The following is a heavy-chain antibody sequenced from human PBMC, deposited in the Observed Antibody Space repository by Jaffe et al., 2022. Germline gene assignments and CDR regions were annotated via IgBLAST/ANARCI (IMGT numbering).Heavy chain of an antibody. V-gene: IGHV1-46*01. Sequence: QVQLVQSGAEVKKPGASVKVSCKASGYTFTSYYMHWVRQAPGQGLEWMGIINPSGGSTSYAQKFQGRVTMTRDTSTSTVYMELSSLRSEDTAVYYCARAGYDILTGYSFDYWGQGTLVTVSS. D-gene: IGHD3-9*01. CDR1: GYTFTSYY. J-gene: IGHJ4*02. CDR3: ARAGYDILTGYSFDY. CDR2: INPSGGST.